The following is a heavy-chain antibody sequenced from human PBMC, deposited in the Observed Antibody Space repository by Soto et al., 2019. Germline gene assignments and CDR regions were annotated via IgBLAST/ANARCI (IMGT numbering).Heavy chain of an antibody. V-gene: IGHV3-11*01. D-gene: IGHD2-15*01. J-gene: IGHJ6*03. CDR1: GFTFSDYY. CDR3: ARIGDCSGGSCYSPNPYYYYYYMDV. Sequence: GGSLRLSCAASGFTFSDYYMSWIRQAPGKGLEWVSYISSSGSTIYYADSVKGRFTISRDNAKNSLYLQMNSLRAEDTAVYYCARIGDCSGGSCYSPNPYYYYYYMDVWGKGTTVTVSS. CDR2: ISSSGSTI.